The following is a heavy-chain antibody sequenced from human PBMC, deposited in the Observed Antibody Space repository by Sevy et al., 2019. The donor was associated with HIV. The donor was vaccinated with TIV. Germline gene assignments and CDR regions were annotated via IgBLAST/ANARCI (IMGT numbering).Heavy chain of an antibody. D-gene: IGHD2-8*01. J-gene: IGHJ4*02. CDR1: GFTLSKYS. V-gene: IGHV3-23*01. CDR2: LSFGCGEI. CDR3: AREGCTKPHDY. Sequence: GGSLRPSCAASGFTLSKYSMSWVRQPPGKGLEWVSTLSFGCGEINYANSVKGRFTISRDNSKSSVYLQMNNLRPEDTAVYYCAREGCTKPHDYWGQGTLVTVSS.